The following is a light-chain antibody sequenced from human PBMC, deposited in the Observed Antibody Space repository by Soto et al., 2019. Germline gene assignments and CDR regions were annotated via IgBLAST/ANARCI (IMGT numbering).Light chain of an antibody. CDR3: QQYGSSLFT. CDR2: GTS. CDR1: QSVSSKY. J-gene: IGKJ3*01. V-gene: IGKV3-20*01. Sequence: DIVLTQSPGTLSLSPGERATLSCRASQSVSSKYLAWYQQKPGQAPRVLIYGTSIMASGVPERFSGGGSGTDFTLTITRLEPEDFAVYYCQQYGSSLFTFGPGTKVDFK.